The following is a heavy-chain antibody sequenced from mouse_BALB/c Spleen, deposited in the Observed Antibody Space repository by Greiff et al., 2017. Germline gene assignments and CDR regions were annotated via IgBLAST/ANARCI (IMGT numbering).Heavy chain of an antibody. Sequence: EVHLVESGPGLVKPSQSLSLTCSVTGYSITSGYYWNWTRQFPGNKLEWMGYISYDGSNNYNPSLKNRISITRDTSKNQFFLKLNSVTTEDTATYYCASNDYDGGGAMDYWGQGTSVTVSS. V-gene: IGHV3-6*02. CDR1: GYSITSGYY. D-gene: IGHD2-4*01. J-gene: IGHJ4*01. CDR2: ISYDGSN. CDR3: ASNDYDGGGAMDY.